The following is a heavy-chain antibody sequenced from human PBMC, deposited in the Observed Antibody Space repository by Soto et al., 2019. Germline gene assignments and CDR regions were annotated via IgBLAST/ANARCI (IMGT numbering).Heavy chain of an antibody. V-gene: IGHV3-33*01. D-gene: IGHD3-3*01. Sequence: PGGSLRLSCAASAFIFDGYGMHWVRQAPGKGPEWVAVLRHDGSDIHYADSVRGRFTISRDNSDKMVYLQMNNLRAEDTAVYYGARARSPPDFWSGNYPWNLDDWGEGTLVT. CDR2: LRHDGSDI. CDR1: AFIFDGYG. J-gene: IGHJ4*02. CDR3: ARARSPPDFWSGNYPWNLDD.